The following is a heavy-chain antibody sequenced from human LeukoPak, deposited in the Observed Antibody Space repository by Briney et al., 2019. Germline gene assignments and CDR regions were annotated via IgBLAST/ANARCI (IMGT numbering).Heavy chain of an antibody. CDR2: IGTAGDT. CDR3: ARADSSVGAFDI. CDR1: GFTFSSYD. D-gene: IGHD3-22*01. J-gene: IGHJ3*02. Sequence: RPGGSLRLSCAASGFTFSSYDMHWVRHATGKGVEGVSAIGTAGDTYYPGSGKGRFTISRENAKNSLYLQMNSLRAGDTAVYYCARADSSVGAFDIWGQVTMVTVSS. V-gene: IGHV3-13*01.